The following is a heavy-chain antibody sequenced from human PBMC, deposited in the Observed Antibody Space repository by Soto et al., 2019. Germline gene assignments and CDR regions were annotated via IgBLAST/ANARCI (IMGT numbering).Heavy chain of an antibody. D-gene: IGHD5-18*01. J-gene: IGHJ4*02. CDR3: TRRNSYGHPFDY. CDR1: GFTFSSYW. CDR2: IKSDGSST. V-gene: IGHV3-74*01. Sequence: PGGSLRLSCAASGFTFSSYWMHWVRQGPGKGLVWVSRIKSDGSSTSYADSVKGLFTISRDNAKNTLYLQMDSLRAEDTAVYFCTRRNSYGHPFDYWGQGTLVTVSS.